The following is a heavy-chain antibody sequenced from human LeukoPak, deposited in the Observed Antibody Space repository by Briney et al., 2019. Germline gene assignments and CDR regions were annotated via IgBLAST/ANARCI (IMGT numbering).Heavy chain of an antibody. CDR3: ARDLYYYDSSGYYDDVYYYYGMDV. CDR1: GFTFSSYG. D-gene: IGHD3-22*01. CDR2: IWYDGSNK. V-gene: IGHV3-33*01. J-gene: IGHJ6*02. Sequence: QTGGSLRLSCAASGFTFSSYGMHWVRQAPGKGLEWVAVIWYDGSNKYYADSVKGRFTISRDNSKNTLYLQMNSLRAEDTAVYYCARDLYYYDSSGYYDDVYYYYGMDVWGQGTTVTVSS.